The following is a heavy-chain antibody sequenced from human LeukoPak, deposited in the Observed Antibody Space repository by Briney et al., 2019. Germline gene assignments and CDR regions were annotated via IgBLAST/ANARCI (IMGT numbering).Heavy chain of an antibody. CDR2: INPNSGGT. V-gene: IGHV1-2*02. Sequence: ASVKVSCKASGYTFTSYAMNWVRQAPGQGLEWMGWINPNSGGTNYAQKFQGRVTMTRDTSISTAYMELSRLRSDDTAVYYCARVRVGSSWYPFYYFDYWGQGTLVTVSS. CDR1: GYTFTSYA. D-gene: IGHD6-13*01. J-gene: IGHJ4*02. CDR3: ARVRVGSSWYPFYYFDY.